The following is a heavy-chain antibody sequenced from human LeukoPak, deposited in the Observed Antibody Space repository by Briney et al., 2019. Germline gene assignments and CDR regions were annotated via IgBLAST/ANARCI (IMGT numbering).Heavy chain of an antibody. Sequence: GESLKISCKGSGYSFTSYWIAWVRQMPGKGLEWMGIIYPGDSDTRYSPSFQGQVTISADKSISTAYLQWSSLKASDTAMYYYARGDYDILTGYSAWGQGTLVTVSS. CDR1: GYSFTSYW. CDR3: ARGDYDILTGYSA. CDR2: IYPGDSDT. V-gene: IGHV5-51*01. J-gene: IGHJ5*02. D-gene: IGHD3-9*01.